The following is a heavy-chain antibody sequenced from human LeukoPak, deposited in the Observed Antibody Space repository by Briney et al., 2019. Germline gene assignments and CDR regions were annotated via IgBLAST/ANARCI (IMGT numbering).Heavy chain of an antibody. D-gene: IGHD6-19*01. V-gene: IGHV3-66*01. Sequence: QSGGSLRLSCAASGVTIRTTYISWVRQAPGKGLEWVSVMYSGGSTYYTDSVRGRFTISRDTSKSTLYLQMNNLRAEDTAIYYCARDLLSSGWYVGFDYWGQGTLVTVSS. CDR3: ARDLLSSGWYVGFDY. CDR2: MYSGGST. CDR1: GVTIRTTY. J-gene: IGHJ4*02.